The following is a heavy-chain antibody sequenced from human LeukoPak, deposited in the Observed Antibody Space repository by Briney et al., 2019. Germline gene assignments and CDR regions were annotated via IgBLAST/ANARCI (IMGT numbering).Heavy chain of an antibody. Sequence: ASVKVSCKASGYSFSTHWMHWVRQAPGQGLEWMGWINPNSGGTNYAQKFQGRVTMTRDTSISTAYMELSRLRSDDTAVYYCARANGSLYYDILTGYYRDSGYYFDYWGQGTLVTVSS. CDR1: GYSFSTHW. CDR2: INPNSGGT. D-gene: IGHD3-9*01. V-gene: IGHV1-2*02. CDR3: ARANGSLYYDILTGYYRDSGYYFDY. J-gene: IGHJ4*02.